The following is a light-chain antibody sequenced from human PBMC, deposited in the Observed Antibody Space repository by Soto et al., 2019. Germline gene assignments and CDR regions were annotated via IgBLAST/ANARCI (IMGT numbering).Light chain of an antibody. V-gene: IGLV2-14*01. Sequence: QAVVTQPASVSGSPGQSITISCTGTSSDVGGYNYVSWYQQHPGKAPKLVIYEVSYRPSGAYDRFSGSKSGNTASLTISGLQAEDEADYYCSSYTSGSTLYVFGPGTKLTVL. CDR2: EVS. CDR3: SSYTSGSTLYV. CDR1: SSDVGGYNY. J-gene: IGLJ1*01.